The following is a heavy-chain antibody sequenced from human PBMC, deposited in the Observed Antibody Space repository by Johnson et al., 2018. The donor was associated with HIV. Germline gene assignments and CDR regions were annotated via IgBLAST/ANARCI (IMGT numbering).Heavy chain of an antibody. CDR2: IRGSGGST. D-gene: IGHD1-26*01. CDR1: GFTFSSYA. Sequence: QLVESGGGLVQPGGSLRLSCAASGFTFSSYAMSWVRQAPGKGLEWVSAIRGSGGSTYYADSVKGRFTISRDNAKNSLYLQMNSLRAEDTALYYCAKVLEVGATKDDAFDIWGQGTMVTVSS. CDR3: AKVLEVGATKDDAFDI. J-gene: IGHJ3*02. V-gene: IGHV3-23*04.